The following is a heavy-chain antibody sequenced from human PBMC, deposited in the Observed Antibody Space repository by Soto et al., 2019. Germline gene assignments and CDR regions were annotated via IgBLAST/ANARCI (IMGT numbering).Heavy chain of an antibody. CDR3: ALVGDCYRFDY. J-gene: IGHJ4*02. Sequence: GASVKVSCKASGYTFTGYYMHWVRQAPGQGLEWMGWINPNSGNTNYAQKLQGRVTMTTDTSTSTAYMELRSLRSDDTAVYYCALVGDCYRFDYWGQGTLVTVSS. V-gene: IGHV1-18*04. CDR1: GYTFTGYY. CDR2: INPNSGNT. D-gene: IGHD2-21*02.